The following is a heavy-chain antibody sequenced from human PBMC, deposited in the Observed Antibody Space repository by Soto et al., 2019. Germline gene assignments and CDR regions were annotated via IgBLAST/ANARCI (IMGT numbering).Heavy chain of an antibody. CDR1: GYTFTGYY. J-gene: IGHJ5*02. D-gene: IGHD3-10*01. CDR3: ANTMLRGVIDQALVKIEGHWFDP. Sequence: ASVKVSCKASGYTFTGYYMHWVRQAPGQGLEWMGWINPNSGGTNYAQKFQGRVTMTRDTSISTAYMELSRLRSDDTAVYYCANTMLRGVIDQALVKIEGHWFDPWGQGTLVTVSS. CDR2: INPNSGGT. V-gene: IGHV1-2*02.